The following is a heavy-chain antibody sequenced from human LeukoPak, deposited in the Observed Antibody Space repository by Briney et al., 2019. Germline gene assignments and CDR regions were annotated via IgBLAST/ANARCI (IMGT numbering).Heavy chain of an antibody. CDR3: ARLTSGYYITFDH. CDR1: GFTFSSYG. Sequence: PGRSLRLSCAASGFTFSSYGMHWVRQAPGKGLEWVAVISYDGSNKYYADSVKGRFTISRDNSKNTLYLQMNSLRPEDTAVYYCARLTSGYYITFDHWGQGTLVTVSS. J-gene: IGHJ4*02. D-gene: IGHD3-22*01. V-gene: IGHV3-30*03. CDR2: ISYDGSNK.